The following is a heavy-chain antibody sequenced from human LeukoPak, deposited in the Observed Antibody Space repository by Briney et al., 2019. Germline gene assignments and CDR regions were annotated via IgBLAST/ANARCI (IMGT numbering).Heavy chain of an antibody. CDR1: GYTLISYA. Sequence: ASVKASCKASGYTLISYAISWVRQTPGQGLEWMGWITAYNGYTTYAQKLQGRVTMTTDTSTNTAYMELRSLKSDDTAVYYCARGDCSGGSCYLPEYLQHWGQGTLVTVSS. CDR3: ARGDCSGGSCYLPEYLQH. V-gene: IGHV1-18*01. D-gene: IGHD2-15*01. J-gene: IGHJ1*01. CDR2: ITAYNGYT.